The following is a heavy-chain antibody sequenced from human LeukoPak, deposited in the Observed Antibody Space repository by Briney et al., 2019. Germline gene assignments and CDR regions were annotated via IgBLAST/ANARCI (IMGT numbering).Heavy chain of an antibody. J-gene: IGHJ4*02. D-gene: IGHD1-26*01. CDR1: GFTFSSYG. Sequence: GGSLRLSCAASGFTFSSYGMHWVRQAPGKGLEWVAVISYDGSNKYYADSVKGRFTISRDNSKNTLYLQMNSLRAEDTAVYYCAKDRRGMGGLDYWGQGTLVTVSS. CDR3: AKDRRGMGGLDY. CDR2: ISYDGSNK. V-gene: IGHV3-30*18.